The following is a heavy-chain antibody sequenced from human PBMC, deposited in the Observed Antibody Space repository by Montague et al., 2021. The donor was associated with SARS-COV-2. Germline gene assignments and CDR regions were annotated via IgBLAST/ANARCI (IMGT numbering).Heavy chain of an antibody. Sequence: SETLSLTCSVSGGSINNYFWGWIRQSPGKGLEWVGYMHSTGSTAYSPSLKSRVIISVDTSKTQISLRLSSVSAAGTALYYCARAVVGAKTATIESWGQGTLVTVSS. CDR2: MHSTGST. D-gene: IGHD2-15*01. J-gene: IGHJ4*02. CDR1: GGSINNYF. V-gene: IGHV4-59*01. CDR3: ARAVVGAKTATIES.